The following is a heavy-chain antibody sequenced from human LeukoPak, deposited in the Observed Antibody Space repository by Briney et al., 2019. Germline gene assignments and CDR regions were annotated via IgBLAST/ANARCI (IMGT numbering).Heavy chain of an antibody. CDR2: IYYSGST. Sequence: SETLSLTCTVSGGSISSGGYYWSWIRQHPGKGLEWIGYIYYSGSTYYNPSLKSRITISVDTSKNQFSLKLSSVTAADTAVYYCARGRPYSGGYHLDYWGQGTLVTVSA. V-gene: IGHV4-31*03. D-gene: IGHD1-26*01. CDR3: ARGRPYSGGYHLDY. J-gene: IGHJ4*02. CDR1: GGSISSGGYY.